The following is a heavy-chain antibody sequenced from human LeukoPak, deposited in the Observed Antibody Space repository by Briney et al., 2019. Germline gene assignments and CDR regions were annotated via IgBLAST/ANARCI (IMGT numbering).Heavy chain of an antibody. Sequence: GGSLRLSCAASGFTVSSNYMSWVRQAPGKGLEWVSLISWDGGSTYYADSVKGRFTISRDNSKNSLYLQMNSLRTEDTALYYCAKDIASSSSCLDYWGQGTLVTVSS. V-gene: IGHV3-43*01. CDR3: AKDIASSSSCLDY. D-gene: IGHD6-6*01. J-gene: IGHJ4*02. CDR1: GFTVSSNY. CDR2: ISWDGGST.